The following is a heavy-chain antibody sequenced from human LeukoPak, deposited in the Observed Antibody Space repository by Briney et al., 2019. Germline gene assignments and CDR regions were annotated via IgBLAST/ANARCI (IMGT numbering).Heavy chain of an antibody. CDR1: GGSISSSSYY. CDR3: FMFVASSWRRLDYYYYMDV. J-gene: IGHJ6*03. V-gene: IGHV4-39*07. CDR2: IYYSGST. Sequence: SETLSLTCTVSGGSISSSSYYWGWIRQPPGKGLEWIGSIYYSGSTYYNPSLKSRVTISVDTSKNQFSLKLSSVTAADTAVYYCFMFVASSWRRLDYYYYMDVWGKGTTVTVSS. D-gene: IGHD6-13*01.